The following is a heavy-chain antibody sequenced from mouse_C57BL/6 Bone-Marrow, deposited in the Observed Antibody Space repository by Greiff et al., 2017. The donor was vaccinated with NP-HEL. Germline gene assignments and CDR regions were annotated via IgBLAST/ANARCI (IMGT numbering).Heavy chain of an antibody. Sequence: QVQLQQPGAELVMPGASVKLSCKASGYTFTSYWMHWVKQRPGQGLEWIGELDPSDSYTNYNQKFKGKSTLTVDKSSSTAYMQLSSLPSEDSAVYYCASESSSYAMDYWGQGTSVTVSS. D-gene: IGHD1-1*01. CDR1: GYTFTSYW. CDR2: LDPSDSYT. V-gene: IGHV1-69*01. CDR3: ASESSSYAMDY. J-gene: IGHJ4*01.